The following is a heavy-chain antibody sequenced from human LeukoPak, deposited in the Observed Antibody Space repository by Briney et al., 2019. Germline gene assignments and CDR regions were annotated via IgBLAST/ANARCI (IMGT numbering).Heavy chain of an antibody. CDR3: AKVKVTMVRGVIYYFDY. CDR2: ISGSGGST. Sequence: PGGSLRLSCAASGFTFSSYAMSWVRQAPGKGLGWVSAISGSGGSTYYADSVKGRFTISRDNSKNTLYLQMNSLRAEDTAVYYCAKVKVTMVRGVIYYFDYWGQGTLVTVSS. J-gene: IGHJ4*02. V-gene: IGHV3-23*01. CDR1: GFTFSSYA. D-gene: IGHD3-10*01.